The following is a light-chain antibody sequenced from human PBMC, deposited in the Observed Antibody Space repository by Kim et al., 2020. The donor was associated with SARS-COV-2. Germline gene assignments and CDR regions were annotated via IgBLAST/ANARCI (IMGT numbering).Light chain of an antibody. CDR1: QGISTY. CDR2: AAS. J-gene: IGKJ4*01. CDR3: QQLNSYPPT. V-gene: IGKV1-9*01. Sequence: STSVGDRVTITCRASQGISTYLAWYQQKPGTAPQLLIYAASTLQSGVPSRFSGSGSGTDFTLTISSLQPEDFATYYCQQLNSYPPTFGGGTKVEI.